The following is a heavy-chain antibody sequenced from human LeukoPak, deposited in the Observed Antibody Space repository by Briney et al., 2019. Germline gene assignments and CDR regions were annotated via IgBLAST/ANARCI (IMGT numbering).Heavy chain of an antibody. CDR1: GFTFSSYA. CDR3: AKDSRGYPDYYYYMDV. Sequence: GGSLRLSCAVSGFTFSSYAMNWVRQAPGKGLEWVSAITGSGGSTHYADSVKGRFTISRDNSKNTLYLQMNSLRAEDTAVYYCAKDSRGYPDYYYYMDVWGKGTTVTVSS. J-gene: IGHJ6*03. CDR2: ITGSGGST. D-gene: IGHD1-1*01. V-gene: IGHV3-23*01.